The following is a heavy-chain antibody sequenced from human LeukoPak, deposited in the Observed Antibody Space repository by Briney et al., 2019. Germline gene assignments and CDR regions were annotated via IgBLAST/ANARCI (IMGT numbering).Heavy chain of an antibody. CDR1: GYSISSGYY. CDR3: ARDRRWSHPYYYMDV. Sequence: PSETLSLTCTVSGYSISSGYYWGWIRQPPGKGLEWIGYIYYSGSTYYNPSLKSRVTISVDTSKNQFSLKLSSVTAADTAVYYCARDRRWSHPYYYMDVWGKGTTVTVSS. D-gene: IGHD4-23*01. CDR2: IYYSGST. J-gene: IGHJ6*03. V-gene: IGHV4-31*03.